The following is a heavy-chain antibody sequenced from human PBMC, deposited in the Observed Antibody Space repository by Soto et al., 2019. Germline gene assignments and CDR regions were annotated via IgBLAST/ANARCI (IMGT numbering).Heavy chain of an antibody. V-gene: IGHV2-5*02. D-gene: IGHD1-26*01. J-gene: IGHJ3*02. CDR3: ARVGATTNAFDI. CDR1: GFSLSTSGVG. Sequence: QITLKESGPTLVKPTQTLTLTCTFSGFSLSTSGVGVGWIRQPPGKALEWLALIYWDDDKRYSPSLKSRLTITKDTSKNQVVLTMTNMDPVDTATYCCARVGATTNAFDIWGQGTMVTVSS. CDR2: IYWDDDK.